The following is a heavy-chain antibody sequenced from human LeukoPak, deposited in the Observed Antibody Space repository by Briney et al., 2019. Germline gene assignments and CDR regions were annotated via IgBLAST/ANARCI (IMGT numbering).Heavy chain of an antibody. Sequence: SETLSLTCTVSGGSISSSSYYWGWIRQSPGKGLEWIGSIYYSGSTYYNPSLKSRVTISVDTSKNQFSLKLSSVTAADTAVYYCARHQYYYDSSGYLYWGQGTLVTVSS. CDR1: GGSISSSSYY. CDR2: IYYSGST. V-gene: IGHV4-39*01. J-gene: IGHJ4*02. D-gene: IGHD3-22*01. CDR3: ARHQYYYDSSGYLY.